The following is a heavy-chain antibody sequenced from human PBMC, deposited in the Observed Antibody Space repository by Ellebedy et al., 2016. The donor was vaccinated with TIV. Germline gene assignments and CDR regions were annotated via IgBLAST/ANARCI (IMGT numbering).Heavy chain of an antibody. CDR3: ARDGSYGDYRSPTHTFEI. Sequence: GGSLRLSCAASGFSFRSYWMSWVRQAPGKGLAWVANMHQDGSQKYYVDSVKGRFTISRDNPKNSLYLQMNSLRIEDTAVYYCARDGSYGDYRSPTHTFEIWGQGTTVTVSS. V-gene: IGHV3-7*01. J-gene: IGHJ3*02. CDR1: GFSFRSYW. D-gene: IGHD4-17*01. CDR2: MHQDGSQK.